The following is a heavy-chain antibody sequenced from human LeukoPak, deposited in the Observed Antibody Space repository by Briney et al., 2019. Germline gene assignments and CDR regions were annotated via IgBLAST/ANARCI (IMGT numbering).Heavy chain of an antibody. CDR3: ARSRSITIFGVAMPYYFDY. V-gene: IGHV4-4*02. D-gene: IGHD3-3*01. J-gene: IGHJ4*02. CDR2: IYHSGST. CDR1: GGSISSSNW. Sequence: PSETLSLTCAVSGGSISSSNWWSWVRQPPGKGLEWIGEIYHSGSTNYNPPLKSRVTISVDKSKNQFSLKLSSVTAADTAVYYCARSRSITIFGVAMPYYFDYWGQGTLVTVSS.